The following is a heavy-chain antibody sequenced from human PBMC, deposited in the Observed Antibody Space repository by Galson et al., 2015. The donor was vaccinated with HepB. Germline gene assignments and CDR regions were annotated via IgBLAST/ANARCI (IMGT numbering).Heavy chain of an antibody. CDR2: ISGSGGST. J-gene: IGHJ4*02. CDR3: AKDHDSSGYYFDY. D-gene: IGHD3-22*01. Sequence: SLRLSCAASGFTFSSYAMSWVRQAPGKGLEWVSAISGSGGSTYYADSVKGRFTISRDNSKNTLYLQMNSLRAEDTAVYYCAKDHDSSGYYFDYWGQGTLVTVSS. CDR1: GFTFSSYA. V-gene: IGHV3-23*01.